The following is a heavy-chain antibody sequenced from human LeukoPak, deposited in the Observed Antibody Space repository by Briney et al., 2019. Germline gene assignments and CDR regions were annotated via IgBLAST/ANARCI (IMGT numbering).Heavy chain of an antibody. Sequence: PGGSLRLSCAASGFTFSGSAMHWVRQASGKGLEWVGRIRSKANSYATAYAASVKGRFTISRDDSKNTAYLQMNSLRADDTAVYYCAKTPYYYDDYGLFTHDYWGQGTLVTVSS. CDR1: GFTFSGSA. CDR2: IRSKANSYAT. D-gene: IGHD3-22*01. V-gene: IGHV3-73*01. J-gene: IGHJ4*02. CDR3: AKTPYYYDDYGLFTHDY.